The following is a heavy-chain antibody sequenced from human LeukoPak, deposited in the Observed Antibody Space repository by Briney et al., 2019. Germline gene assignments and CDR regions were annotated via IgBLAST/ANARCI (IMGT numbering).Heavy chain of an antibody. V-gene: IGHV3-11*01. CDR1: GFPFSDYY. CDR2: ISGSANTI. D-gene: IGHD5-12*01. Sequence: GGSLRLSCAASGFPFSDYYMSWIRQAPGKGLGWVSHISGSANTIYNADSVKGRFTISRDNAKNSLFLQMNSLGAEDTAVYYCARGRDQVWLPTFDYWGQGTLVTVSS. J-gene: IGHJ4*02. CDR3: ARGRDQVWLPTFDY.